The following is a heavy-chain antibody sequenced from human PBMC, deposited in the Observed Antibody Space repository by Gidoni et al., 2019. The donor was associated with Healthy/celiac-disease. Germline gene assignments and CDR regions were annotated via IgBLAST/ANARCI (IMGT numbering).Heavy chain of an antibody. D-gene: IGHD3-22*01. J-gene: IGHJ4*02. CDR3: ARDRETRYYDSSGYYYVPRPSQHFDY. V-gene: IGHV3-48*01. Sequence: EVQLVESEGGLVQPGGSLRLSCAASGFTFSSYSMNWVRQDPGKGLEWFSYIRSSSMTIDYADSVKCRFNISRDNAKNSLYMQMNSLRAEDTAVYYCARDRETRYYDSSGYYYVPRPSQHFDYWGQGTLVTVSS. CDR1: GFTFSSYS. CDR2: IRSSSMTI.